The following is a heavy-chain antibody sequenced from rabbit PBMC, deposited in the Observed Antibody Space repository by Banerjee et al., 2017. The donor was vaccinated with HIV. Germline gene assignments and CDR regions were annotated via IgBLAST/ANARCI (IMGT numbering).Heavy chain of an antibody. Sequence: QALQESAGDVVKPEGGPTHTCKNSGGVFFGNYYMTWVRQAPGKGLEWIGSIDTGFSETSYASWWNSGFFTFTKTAQTTLYLQLTSLTAADTATYFCARGVAYSSVVKLWGQGTLVTVS. V-gene: IGHV1S40*01. J-gene: IGHJ3*01. CDR3: ARGVAYSSVVKL. CDR1: GGVFFGNYY. CDR2: IDTGFSET. D-gene: IGHD4-1*01.